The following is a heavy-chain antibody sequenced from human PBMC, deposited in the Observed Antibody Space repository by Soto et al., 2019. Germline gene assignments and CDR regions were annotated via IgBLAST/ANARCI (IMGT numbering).Heavy chain of an antibody. V-gene: IGHV3-11*05. D-gene: IGHD3-22*01. CDR1: GITFSDYD. CDR3: ASGNRMIVVVTNYYYYGMDV. Sequence: QVQLVESGGGLVKTGGSLRLSCVASGITFSDYDMSWFRQAPGKGLEWVAYISSGRSYTNYADSGKGRFTISRDNARNSMYEKMNSQRAEDTATYYCASGNRMIVVVTNYYYYGMDVGGQGKRVTFSS. J-gene: IGHJ6*02. CDR2: ISSGRSYT.